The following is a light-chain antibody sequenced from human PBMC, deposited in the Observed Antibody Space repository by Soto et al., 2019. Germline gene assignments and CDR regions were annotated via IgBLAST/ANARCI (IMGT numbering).Light chain of an antibody. CDR2: EVT. V-gene: IGLV2-8*01. CDR3: SSYAGRDIWV. J-gene: IGLJ3*02. Sequence: QSALTQPPSASGSRGQSVTIPCTGTSVDINYVSWFQQHPGKAPKLIICEVTKRPSGVPDRFSGSKSGNTASLTVSGLQDDDAADYYCSSYAGRDIWVFGGGTKLTVL. CDR1: SVDINY.